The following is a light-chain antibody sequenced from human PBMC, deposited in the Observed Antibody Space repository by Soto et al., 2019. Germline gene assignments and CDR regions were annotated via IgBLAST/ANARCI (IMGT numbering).Light chain of an antibody. CDR3: SSYTSSSTLV. Sequence: QSVLTQPASVSGSPGQSITISCTGTSSDVGGYNYVSWYQHHPGKAPKLMIYDVSNRPSGVSNRLSGSKSGNTASLTTSGLQAEDEADYYCSSYTSSSTLVFGTGTKVTVL. J-gene: IGLJ1*01. CDR2: DVS. V-gene: IGLV2-14*03. CDR1: SSDVGGYNY.